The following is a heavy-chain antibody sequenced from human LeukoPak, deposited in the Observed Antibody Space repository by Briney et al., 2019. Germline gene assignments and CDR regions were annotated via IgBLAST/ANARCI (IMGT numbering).Heavy chain of an antibody. Sequence: PGGSLRLSCAASGFTFDDYAMHWVRQAPGKGLEWVSSISWDSSNSVYADSVKGRFSITRDNAKSSLHLHMNSLTPADTAVYYCVKDLRLDLHLDTFHIWGQGTMVTVS. V-gene: IGHV3-9*01. CDR2: ISWDSSNS. CDR3: VKDLRLDLHLDTFHI. D-gene: IGHD1-7*01. CDR1: GFTFDDYA. J-gene: IGHJ3*02.